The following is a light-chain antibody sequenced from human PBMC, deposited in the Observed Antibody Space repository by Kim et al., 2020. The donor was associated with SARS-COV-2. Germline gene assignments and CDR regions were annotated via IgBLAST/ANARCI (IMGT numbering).Light chain of an antibody. Sequence: SPGERATLSCRASQSVSSTYLAWYQQKPGQPPRLLIYGASSRATGIPDRFSGSGSGTDFTLTISRLESEDCAVYYCHQFGGSPRTFGQGTKVDIK. V-gene: IGKV3-20*01. CDR3: HQFGGSPRT. CDR2: GAS. CDR1: QSVSSTY. J-gene: IGKJ1*01.